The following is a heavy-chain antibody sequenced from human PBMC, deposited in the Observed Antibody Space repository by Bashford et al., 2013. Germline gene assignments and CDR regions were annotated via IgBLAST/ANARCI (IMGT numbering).Heavy chain of an antibody. V-gene: IGHV1-24*01. CDR3: TTSDIVATRGQYFDY. Sequence: ASVKVSCKVSGYTLTELSTHWVRQAPGKGLEWMGGFDPEDGEIIYAQKFQGRVTMTEDTPTDTTYMELSSLRSEDTAVYYCTTSDIVATRGQYFDYWGQGTLVTVSS. J-gene: IGHJ4*02. D-gene: IGHD5-12*01. CDR1: GYTLTELS. CDR2: FDPEDGEI.